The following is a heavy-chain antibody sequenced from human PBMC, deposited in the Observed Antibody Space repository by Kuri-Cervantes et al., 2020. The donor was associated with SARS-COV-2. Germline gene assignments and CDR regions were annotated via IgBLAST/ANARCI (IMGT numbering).Heavy chain of an antibody. CDR1: GFTFSSYS. CDR2: ISSSSSTI. V-gene: IGHV3-48*01. J-gene: IGHJ6*02. Sequence: GESLKISCAASGFTFSSYSMNWVRQAPGKGLEWVSYISSSSSTIYYADSVKGRFTISRDNAENSLYLQMNSLRAEETAVYYCASRSYQLLAYYYYGMDVWGQGTTVTVSS. CDR3: ASRSYQLLAYYYYGMDV. D-gene: IGHD2-2*01.